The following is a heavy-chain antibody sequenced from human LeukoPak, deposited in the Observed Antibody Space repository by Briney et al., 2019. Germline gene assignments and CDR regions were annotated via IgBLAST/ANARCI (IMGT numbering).Heavy chain of an antibody. CDR1: GFTFSSYG. V-gene: IGHV3-30*02. J-gene: IGHJ3*02. D-gene: IGHD3-10*01. Sequence: GGSLRLSCAASGFTFSSYGMQWVRQAPGKGLEWVAFIRYDGSNKYYADSVKGRFTISRDNSKNTLYLQMNSLRAEDTAVYYCARDLLWFGEYDAFDIWGQGTMVTVSS. CDR2: IRYDGSNK. CDR3: ARDLLWFGEYDAFDI.